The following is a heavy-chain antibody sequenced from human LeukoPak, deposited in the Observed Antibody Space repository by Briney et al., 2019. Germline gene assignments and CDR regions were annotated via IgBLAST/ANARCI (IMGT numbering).Heavy chain of an antibody. Sequence: ASVKVSCKASGYTFTSYDINWVRQATGQGLEWMGWMNPNNGNTGYAQKFQGRVTMTRNTSISTAYMELRSLRSDDTAVYYCARDLRTLGYCSSTSCYGPYFDYWGQGTLVTVSS. D-gene: IGHD2-2*01. J-gene: IGHJ4*02. CDR1: GYTFTSYD. V-gene: IGHV1-8*01. CDR2: MNPNNGNT. CDR3: ARDLRTLGYCSSTSCYGPYFDY.